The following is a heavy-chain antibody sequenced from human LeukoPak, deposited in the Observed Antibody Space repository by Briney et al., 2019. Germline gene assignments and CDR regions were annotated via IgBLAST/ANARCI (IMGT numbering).Heavy chain of an antibody. Sequence: SETLSVTCIVSGGSISSYYWSWIRPPPGKGRECMGYIYYSGSTNYNPSLKSRVTISVDTSKNQFSLKLSSVTAADTAVYYCARRTIAVGDAFDIWGQGTMVTVSS. D-gene: IGHD6-19*01. J-gene: IGHJ3*02. CDR2: IYYSGST. CDR1: GGSISSYY. CDR3: ARRTIAVGDAFDI. V-gene: IGHV4-59*08.